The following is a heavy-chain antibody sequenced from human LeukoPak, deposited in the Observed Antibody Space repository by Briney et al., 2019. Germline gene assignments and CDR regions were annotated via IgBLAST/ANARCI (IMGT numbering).Heavy chain of an antibody. CDR3: AKGLWGRDY. CDR2: IWYDGSNK. J-gene: IGHJ4*02. V-gene: IGHV3-33*06. Sequence: HPGGSLRLSCVASGFSISNHWMNWVRQAPGKGLEWVAVIWYDGSNKYYADSVKGRFTVSRDNSKNTLYLQMNSLRAEDTAVYYCAKGLWGRDYWGQGTLVTVSS. CDR1: GFSISNHW. D-gene: IGHD7-27*01.